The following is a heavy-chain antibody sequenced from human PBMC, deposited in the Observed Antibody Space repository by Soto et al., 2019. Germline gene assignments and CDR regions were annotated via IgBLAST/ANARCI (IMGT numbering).Heavy chain of an antibody. V-gene: IGHV1-69*13. J-gene: IGHJ6*02. D-gene: IGHD2-15*01. CDR2: IIPIFGTA. CDR3: ARHPGGRGYYYGMDV. CDR1: GGTFSSYA. Sequence: SVKVSCKASGGTFSSYAISWVRQAPGQGLEWTGGIIPIFGTANYAQKFQGRVTITADESTSTAYMELSSLRSEDTAVYYCARHPGGRGYYYGMDVWGQGTTVTVSS.